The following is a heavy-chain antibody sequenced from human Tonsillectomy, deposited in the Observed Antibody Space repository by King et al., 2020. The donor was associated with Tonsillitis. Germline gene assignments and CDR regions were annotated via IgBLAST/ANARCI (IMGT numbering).Heavy chain of an antibody. CDR3: AKAQGGMAFDI. Sequence: VQLVESGGGLVQPGGSLRLSCVATGFTFGNYAMSWVRQAPGKGLEWVSVIYSGGSSTYYADSVKGRFTISRDNSKNTLYLLMNSLRAEDTAVYYCAKAQGGMAFDIWGQGTMVTVSS. V-gene: IGHV3-23*03. CDR2: IYSGGSST. D-gene: IGHD1-26*01. J-gene: IGHJ3*02. CDR1: GFTFGNYA.